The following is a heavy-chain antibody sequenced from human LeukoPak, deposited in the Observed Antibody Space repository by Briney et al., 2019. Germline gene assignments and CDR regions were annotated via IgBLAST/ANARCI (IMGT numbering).Heavy chain of an antibody. J-gene: IGHJ4*02. D-gene: IGHD3-16*01. CDR2: TAYEGGEK. V-gene: IGHV3-30*01. CDR1: GSTFSGHL. Sequence: GRSLRLSCAASGSTFSGHLLHWVRQAPGKGLEWVAGTAYEGGEKYYADSVSGRFTISRDNSDSTVYLQMNGLRLEDTAVYFCAREGDRHLTFDYWGRGTLVTVSS. CDR3: AREGDRHLTFDY.